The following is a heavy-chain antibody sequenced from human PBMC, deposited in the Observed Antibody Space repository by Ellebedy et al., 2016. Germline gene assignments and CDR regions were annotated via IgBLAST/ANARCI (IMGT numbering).Heavy chain of an antibody. CDR2: MYGGGTE. J-gene: IGHJ3*01. CDR3: VTRHNGAFDL. Sequence: GESLKISXAASGFSVTSNDMSWVRQAPGRGLELVSLMYGGGTEYYADSVKGRFTITRDNSKNTLYLQMSGLGAGDTALYYCVTRHNGAFDLWGQGTMVTVSS. D-gene: IGHD1-14*01. V-gene: IGHV3-53*01. CDR1: GFSVTSND.